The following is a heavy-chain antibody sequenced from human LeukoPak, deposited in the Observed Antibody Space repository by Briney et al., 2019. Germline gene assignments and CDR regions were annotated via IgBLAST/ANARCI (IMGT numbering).Heavy chain of an antibody. CDR1: GFTFSSYA. CDR2: ISGSGGST. J-gene: IGHJ4*02. V-gene: IGHV3-23*01. D-gene: IGHD2-21*02. CDR3: AKDGSRGVVTAMCDY. Sequence: GGSLRLSCAASGFTFSSYAMSWVRQAPGKGLEWVSAISGSGGSTYYADSVKGRFTISRDNSKNTLYLQMNSLRAEDTAVYYCAKDGSRGVVTAMCDYWGQGILVTVSS.